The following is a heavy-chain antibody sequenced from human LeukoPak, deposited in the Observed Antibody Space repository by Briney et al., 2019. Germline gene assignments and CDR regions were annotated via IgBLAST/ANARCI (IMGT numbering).Heavy chain of an antibody. CDR3: ARGDSRGDIVVVVVATLYYGMDV. D-gene: IGHD2-15*01. V-gene: IGHV1-69-2*01. CDR1: GYTFTDYY. J-gene: IGHJ6*02. Sequence: ASVTVSCKASGYTFTDYYMHWVQQAPGKGLEWMGRVDPADGEAAYAEKFQGRVTITADPSRATAYMELASLRSEDTAVYYCARGDSRGDIVVVVVATLYYGMDVWGQGTTVTVSS. CDR2: VDPADGEA.